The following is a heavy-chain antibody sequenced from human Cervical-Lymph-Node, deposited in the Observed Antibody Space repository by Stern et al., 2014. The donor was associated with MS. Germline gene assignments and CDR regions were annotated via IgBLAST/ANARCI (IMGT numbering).Heavy chain of an antibody. Sequence: EVHPVESGGGLVQPGGSLKLSCATSGFTFSASAMHWVRQASGKGLEWVGRVRGKANGHATTYAASVKGRFTISRDDSKNTAYLQMNSLRTEDTAVYYCTTDGSGWSYWGQGTLVTVSS. J-gene: IGHJ4*02. CDR1: GFTFSASA. V-gene: IGHV3-73*01. CDR3: TTDGSGWSY. D-gene: IGHD6-19*01. CDR2: VRGKANGHAT.